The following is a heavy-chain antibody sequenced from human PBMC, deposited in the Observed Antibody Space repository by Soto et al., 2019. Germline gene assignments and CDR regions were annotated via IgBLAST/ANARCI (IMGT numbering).Heavy chain of an antibody. CDR1: GGTFISYA. Sequence: ASVTVSCQASGGTFISYAISWVRQAPGQGLEWMGGIIPIFGTANYAQKFQGRVTITADESTSTAYMELSSLRSEDTAVYYCARDMTTVTTSSYGMDVWGQGTTVTVSS. CDR2: IIPIFGTA. V-gene: IGHV1-69*13. D-gene: IGHD4-4*01. CDR3: ARDMTTVTTSSYGMDV. J-gene: IGHJ6*02.